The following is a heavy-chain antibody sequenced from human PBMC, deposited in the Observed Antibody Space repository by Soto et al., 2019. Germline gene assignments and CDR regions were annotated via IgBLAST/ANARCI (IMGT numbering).Heavy chain of an antibody. Sequence: QVQLVESGGGVVQPGRSLRLSCAASGFTFSSYAMHWVRQAPGKGLEWVAVISYDGSNKYYADSVKGRFTISRDNSKNKLYLQMTSLSAEDTSVYYCASSVVVTAPPVGYFQHWGQGTLVTVS. V-gene: IGHV3-30-3*01. CDR3: ASSVVVTAPPVGYFQH. CDR2: ISYDGSNK. J-gene: IGHJ1*01. D-gene: IGHD2-21*02. CDR1: GFTFSSYA.